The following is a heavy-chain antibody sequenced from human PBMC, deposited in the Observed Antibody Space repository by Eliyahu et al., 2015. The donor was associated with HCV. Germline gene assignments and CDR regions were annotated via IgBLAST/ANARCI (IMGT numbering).Heavy chain of an antibody. CDR1: GGSISSYY. CDR3: ARFPSGSYYGYFGY. J-gene: IGHJ4*02. D-gene: IGHD1-26*01. V-gene: IGHV4-59*01. CDR2: IYFSGIT. Sequence: QVQLQESGPGLVKPSETLSLTCTVSGGSISSYYWSWIRQPPGKGLEWVGFIYFSGITTYNPSLKSRVTISVDTSKNQFSLKLSSVTAADTAVYYCARFPSGSYYGYFGYLGPGNPGTPSPQ.